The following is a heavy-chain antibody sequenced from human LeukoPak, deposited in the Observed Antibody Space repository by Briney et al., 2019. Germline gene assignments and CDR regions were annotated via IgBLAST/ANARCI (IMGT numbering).Heavy chain of an antibody. CDR1: GGSISSYY. CDR3: ARHSTRKRYYYYGMDV. J-gene: IGHJ6*02. CDR2: IYYSGST. Sequence: PSETLSLTCTVSGGSISSYYWSWIRQPPGEGLEWIGYIYYSGSTNYNPSLKSRVTISVDTSKNQFSLKLSSVTAADTAVYYCARHSTRKRYYYYGMDVWGQGTTVTVSS. V-gene: IGHV4-59*08.